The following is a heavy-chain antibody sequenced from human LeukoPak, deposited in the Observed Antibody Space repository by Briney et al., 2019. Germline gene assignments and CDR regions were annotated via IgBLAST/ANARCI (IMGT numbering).Heavy chain of an antibody. V-gene: IGHV4-31*03. CDR1: GGSVTGGGYY. Sequence: PSATLSLTCSVSGGSVTGGGYYWSRNRQRPGQDLEGIGFASYSGGTYYNPSLMSRITISVDRSQNQFSLRMRDVTAADTAVYFCATAEWEYFYFDSWGQGALVAVSS. D-gene: IGHD1-26*01. CDR2: ASYSGGT. J-gene: IGHJ4*02. CDR3: ATAEWEYFYFDS.